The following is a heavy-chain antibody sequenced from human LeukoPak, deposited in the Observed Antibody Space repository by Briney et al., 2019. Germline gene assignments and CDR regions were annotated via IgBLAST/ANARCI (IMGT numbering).Heavy chain of an antibody. V-gene: IGHV1-24*01. CDR2: FDPEDGET. D-gene: IGHD1-26*01. J-gene: IGHJ6*03. Sequence: GASVKVSCKVSGYTLTELSMHWVRQAPGKGLEWMGGFDPEDGETIYAQKFQGRVTMTEDTSTDTAYMELSSLRSEDTAVYYCATAGGSYPRILSYYYYYMDVWGKGTTVTVSS. CDR1: GYTLTELS. CDR3: ATAGGSYPRILSYYYYYMDV.